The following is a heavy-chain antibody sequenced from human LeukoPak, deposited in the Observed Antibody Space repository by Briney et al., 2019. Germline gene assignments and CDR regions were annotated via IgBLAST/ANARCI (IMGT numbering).Heavy chain of an antibody. CDR1: GFTFGDYA. CDR3: TRVGYCSSTSCYWLLYSYGYYFNGHYFDY. V-gene: IGHV3-49*04. D-gene: IGHD2-2*01. Sequence: PGGSLRLSCTASGFTFGDYAMSWVRQAPGKGLEWVGFIRSKAYGGTTEYAASVKGRFTISRDDSKSIAYLQMNSLKTEDTAVYYCTRVGYCSSTSCYWLLYSYGYYFNGHYFDYWGQGTLVTVSS. J-gene: IGHJ4*02. CDR2: IRSKAYGGTT.